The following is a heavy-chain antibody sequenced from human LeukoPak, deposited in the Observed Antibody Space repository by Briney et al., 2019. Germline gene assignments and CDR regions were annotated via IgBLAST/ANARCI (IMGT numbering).Heavy chain of an antibody. V-gene: IGHV3-48*03. CDR1: RFTFSSYV. CDR2: ISTSGTTI. D-gene: IGHD2-2*01. CDR3: ARPSSRGYYYMDV. J-gene: IGHJ6*03. Sequence: GGSLRLSCAASRFTFSSYVMNWVRQAPGKGLEWVSYISTSGTTIYYADSVRGRFTIFRDNAKNSLYLQMNSLRAEDTAVYYCARPSSRGYYYMDVWGKGTTVTISS.